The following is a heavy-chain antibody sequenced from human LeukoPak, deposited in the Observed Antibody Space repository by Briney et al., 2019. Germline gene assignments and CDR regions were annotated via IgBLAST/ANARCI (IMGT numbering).Heavy chain of an antibody. Sequence: GGSLRLSCAASGFTFSSYAMSWVRQAPGKGLEWVSSITGSGDDTNHADSVKGRFTISRDNSKNTLYLEMNSLSAGDTAVYYCAKAAAYSTGWRCDCWGQGTLVTVSS. D-gene: IGHD6-19*01. J-gene: IGHJ4*02. CDR3: AKAAAYSTGWRCDC. CDR1: GFTFSSYA. CDR2: ITGSGDDT. V-gene: IGHV3-23*01.